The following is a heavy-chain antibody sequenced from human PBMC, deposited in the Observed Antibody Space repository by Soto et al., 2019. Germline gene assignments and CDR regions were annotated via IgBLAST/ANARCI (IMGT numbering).Heavy chain of an antibody. CDR3: TRSPGISVTGTCDS. CDR1: GFTFSSYA. D-gene: IGHD6-19*01. Sequence: GGSLRLSCAASGFTFSSYALSWVRQAPGQGLEWVSSLSGSGAATNYVDSVKGRFTISRDNSKNTRYLQMNSLGAEDTAVYYCTRSPGISVTGTCDSWGQGTLVTVSS. V-gene: IGHV3-23*01. CDR2: LSGSGAAT. J-gene: IGHJ4*02.